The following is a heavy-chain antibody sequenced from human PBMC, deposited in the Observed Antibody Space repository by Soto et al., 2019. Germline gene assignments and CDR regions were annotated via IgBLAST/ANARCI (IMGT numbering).Heavy chain of an antibody. CDR1: GYSFTSYW. V-gene: IGHV5-51*01. CDR3: ARLMWLHAAGGDAFDI. Sequence: PGESLKISCKGSGYSFTSYWIGWVRQMPGKGLEWMGIIYPGDSDTRYSPSFQGQVTISADKSISTAYLQWSSLKASDTAMYYCARLMWLHAAGGDAFDIWGQGTMVTVSS. CDR2: IYPGDSDT. J-gene: IGHJ3*02. D-gene: IGHD5-12*01.